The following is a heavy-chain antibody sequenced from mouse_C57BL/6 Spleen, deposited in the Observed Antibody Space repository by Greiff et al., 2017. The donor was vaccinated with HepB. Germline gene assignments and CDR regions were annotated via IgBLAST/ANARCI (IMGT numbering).Heavy chain of an antibody. CDR3: ARDEYGNYGYCDY. Sequence: EVKVEESGGGLVKPGGSLKLSCAASGFTFSSYAMSWVRPTPEKRLEWVATISDGGSYTYYPDNVKGRFTLSRDNAKNNRYRQMSQLKSEDTAMYYCARDEYGNYGYCDYWGQGTTLTVSS. CDR1: GFTFSSYA. J-gene: IGHJ2*01. D-gene: IGHD2-1*01. V-gene: IGHV5-4*01. CDR2: ISDGGSYT.